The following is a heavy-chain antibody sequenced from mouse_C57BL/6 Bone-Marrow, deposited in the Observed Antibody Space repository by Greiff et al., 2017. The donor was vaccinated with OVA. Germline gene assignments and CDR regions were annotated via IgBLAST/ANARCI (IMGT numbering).Heavy chain of an antibody. CDR2: ILPGSGST. CDR3: ARSLYCPVEAN. D-gene: IGHD1-1*01. J-gene: IGHJ3*01. V-gene: IGHV1-9*01. CDR1: GYTFTGYW. Sequence: VKLQESGAELMKPGASVKLSCKATGYTFTGYWIEWVKQRPGHGLEWIGEILPGSGSTNYNEKFKGKATFTADTSSNTAYMQLSSLTTENTANYDSARSLYCPVEANWGQGTLVTVSA.